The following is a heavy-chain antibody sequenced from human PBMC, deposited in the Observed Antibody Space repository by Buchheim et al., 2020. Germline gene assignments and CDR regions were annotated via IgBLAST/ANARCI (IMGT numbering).Heavy chain of an antibody. J-gene: IGHJ1*01. CDR3: ARGSPLTYYYDSKEGEYFQH. D-gene: IGHD3-22*01. CDR1: GGTFSSYA. CDR2: IIPIFGTA. Sequence: QVQLVQSGAEVKKPGSSVKVSCKASGGTFSSYAISWVRQAPGQGLEWMGGIIPIFGTANYAQKFQGRVTITADESTSTAYLELSSLRSEDTAVYYCARGSPLTYYYDSKEGEYFQHWGQGTL. V-gene: IGHV1-69*01.